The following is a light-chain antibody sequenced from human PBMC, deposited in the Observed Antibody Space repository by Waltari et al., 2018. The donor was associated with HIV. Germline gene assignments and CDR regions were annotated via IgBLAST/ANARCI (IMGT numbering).Light chain of an antibody. CDR3: QSYDSSLSAWV. CDR1: SSNIGADYP. CDR2: GNT. V-gene: IGLV1-40*01. Sequence: QSVLTQPPSLSGAPGQTVTISCTGTSSNIGADYPVHLYQPPPGTAPKLPIYGNTIRPSGVPDRFSGAESGTSASLAIAGIQADDEADYYCQSYDSSLSAWVFGGGIKLTVL. J-gene: IGLJ3*02.